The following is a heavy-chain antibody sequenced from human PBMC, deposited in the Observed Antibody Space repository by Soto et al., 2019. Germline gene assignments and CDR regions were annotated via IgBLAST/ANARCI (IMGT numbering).Heavy chain of an antibody. V-gene: IGHV2-5*02. CDR1: GFSLSTSGVG. CDR3: AYLPCSGGSCYWFSYSGMDV. J-gene: IGHJ6*02. CDR2: IYWDDDK. Sequence: QITLKESGPTLVKPTQTLTLTCTFSGFSLSTSGVGVAWIRQPPGKALEWLALIYWDDDKRYRPSLETRLTITKETSKNQVALTMTNVDSVDTATYYCAYLPCSGGSCYWFSYSGMDVWGQGTTVIVSS. D-gene: IGHD2-15*01.